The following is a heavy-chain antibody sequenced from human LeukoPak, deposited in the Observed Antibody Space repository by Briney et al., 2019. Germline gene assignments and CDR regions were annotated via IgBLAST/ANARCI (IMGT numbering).Heavy chain of an antibody. Sequence: SETLSLTCTVSGGSIRSSYYYWGWIRQPPGKGLEWIGSIYDSGSTYYNPSLKSRVTISVDTSKNQFSLKLNSVTAADTAVYYCARRDNNGWATFDYWGQGTLVTVSS. CDR1: GGSIRSSYYY. J-gene: IGHJ4*02. D-gene: IGHD6-19*01. CDR2: IYDSGST. V-gene: IGHV4-39*01. CDR3: ARRDNNGWATFDY.